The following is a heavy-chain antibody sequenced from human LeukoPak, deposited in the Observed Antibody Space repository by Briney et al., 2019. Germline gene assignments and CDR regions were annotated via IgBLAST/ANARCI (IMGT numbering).Heavy chain of an antibody. Sequence: PGGSLRLSCAGSGFTFSSNEMNWVRQAPGKGLEWVSYISISGSIIYYADSVKGRFTISRDNAKNSLYLQMNSLRAEDTAVYYCTRGGMIGSWGQGTLVTVYS. CDR1: GFTFSSNE. V-gene: IGHV3-48*03. J-gene: IGHJ5*02. CDR3: TRGGMIGS. CDR2: ISISGSII. D-gene: IGHD3-22*01.